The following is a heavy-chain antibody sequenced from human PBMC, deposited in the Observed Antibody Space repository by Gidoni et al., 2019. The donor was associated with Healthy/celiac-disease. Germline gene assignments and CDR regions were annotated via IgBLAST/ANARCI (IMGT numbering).Heavy chain of an antibody. J-gene: IGHJ4*02. D-gene: IGHD4-17*01. CDR1: GFTFSSYA. V-gene: IGHV3-23*01. CDR2: ISGSGGST. CDR3: AKVKSHGDYYFDY. Sequence: EVQPLESGGGLVQPGGSLRLSCAASGFTFSSYAMSWVRQAPGKGLEWVSAISGSGGSTYYADSVKGRFTISRDNSKNTLYLQMNSLRAEDTAVYYCAKVKSHGDYYFDYWGQGTLVTVSS.